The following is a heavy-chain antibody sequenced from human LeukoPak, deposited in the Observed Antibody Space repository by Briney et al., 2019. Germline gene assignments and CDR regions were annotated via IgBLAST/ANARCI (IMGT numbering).Heavy chain of an antibody. CDR1: GFTFDNYR. Sequence: GGSLRLSCAASGFTFDNYRMSWVRQAPGKGLEWVSTVNADGGNTYYADSVKGRFTISRDNSKNTIYLEMNSLRADDTAIYYCAKMKGHPLPKYYMDVWGQGTTVTVSS. CDR3: AKMKGHPLPKYYMDV. D-gene: IGHD1-26*01. J-gene: IGHJ6*01. CDR2: VNADGGNT. V-gene: IGHV3-23*01.